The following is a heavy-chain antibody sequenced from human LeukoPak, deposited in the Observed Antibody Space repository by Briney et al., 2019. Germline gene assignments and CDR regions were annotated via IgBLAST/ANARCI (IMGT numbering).Heavy chain of an antibody. D-gene: IGHD4-17*01. CDR2: ISWNSGSI. CDR1: GFTFDDYA. J-gene: IGHJ3*02. Sequence: GRSLRLSCAVSGFTFDDYAMHWVRQAPGRGLEWVSSISWNSGSIGYADSVKGRFTISRDNAKNSLSLQMNSLRAEDMALYYCAKDLAADYASRAFDIWGQGTMVTVSS. V-gene: IGHV3-9*03. CDR3: AKDLAADYASRAFDI.